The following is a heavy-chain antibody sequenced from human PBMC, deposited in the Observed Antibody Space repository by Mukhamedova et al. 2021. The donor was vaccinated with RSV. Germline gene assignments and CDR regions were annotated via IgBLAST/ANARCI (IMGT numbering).Heavy chain of an antibody. CDR3: ARVPYCSGGSCYSDTYFQH. D-gene: IGHD2-15*01. CDR1: Y. V-gene: IGHV3-11*06. CDR2: ISSSSSYT. Sequence: YMRWIRQAPGKGLEWVSYISSSSSYTNYADSVKGRFTISRDNAKNSLYLQMNSLRAEDTAVYYCARVPYCSGGSCYSDTYFQHWGQGT. J-gene: IGHJ1*01.